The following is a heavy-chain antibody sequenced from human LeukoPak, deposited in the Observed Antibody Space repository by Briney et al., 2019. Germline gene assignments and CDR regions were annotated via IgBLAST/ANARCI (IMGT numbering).Heavy chain of an antibody. V-gene: IGHV3-74*01. CDR1: GFTFSSYS. CDR3: ASIDDAFDI. Sequence: GGSLRLSCAASGFTFSSYSMNWVRQAPGKGLVWVSRINTDGSSTTYADSVKGRFTISRDNAKNTLYLQMNSLRAEDTAVYYCASIDDAFDIWGQGTMVTVSS. J-gene: IGHJ3*02. CDR2: INTDGSST. D-gene: IGHD3-16*02.